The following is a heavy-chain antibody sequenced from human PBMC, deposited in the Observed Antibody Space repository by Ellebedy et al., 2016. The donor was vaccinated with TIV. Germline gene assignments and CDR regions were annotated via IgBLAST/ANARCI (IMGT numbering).Heavy chain of an antibody. Sequence: GESLKISCAASGFTFSSYAMSWVRQAPGKGLEWVSTISNTGSRTYYADSVEGRFILSRDNSKKTLYLQMNSLGAEDTAVYYCAKGRGGGSDTSAPRYYFDYWGLGTLVTVSS. J-gene: IGHJ4*02. CDR1: GFTFSSYA. CDR2: ISNTGSRT. D-gene: IGHD3-22*01. V-gene: IGHV3-23*01. CDR3: AKGRGGGSDTSAPRYYFDY.